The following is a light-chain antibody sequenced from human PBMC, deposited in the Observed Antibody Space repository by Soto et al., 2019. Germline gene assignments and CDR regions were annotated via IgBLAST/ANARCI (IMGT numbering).Light chain of an antibody. V-gene: IGKV3-11*01. Sequence: EIVLTQSPATLSLSPGERATLSCRASQSVSSYLACYQQNPGQAPRLLIYDASNRAPGIPARFSGIGYGKDFTLTISSLEHEDFEVYYCQQRSNWPPTFGQGTKVEIK. J-gene: IGKJ1*01. CDR2: DAS. CDR3: QQRSNWPPT. CDR1: QSVSSY.